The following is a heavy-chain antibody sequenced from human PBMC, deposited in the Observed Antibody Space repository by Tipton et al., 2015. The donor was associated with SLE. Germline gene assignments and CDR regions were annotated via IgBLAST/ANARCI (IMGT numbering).Heavy chain of an antibody. D-gene: IGHD5-18*01. CDR3: ARVGGGYSYGPFDY. V-gene: IGHV4-61*02. CDR2: IYTSGST. Sequence: TLSLTCTVSGGSISSGSYYWSWIRQPAGKGLEWVGRIYTSGSTNYNPSLKSRVTISVDTSKNQFSLKLSSVTAADTAVYYWARVGGGYSYGPFDYWGQGTLVTVSS. CDR1: GGSISSGSYY. J-gene: IGHJ4*02.